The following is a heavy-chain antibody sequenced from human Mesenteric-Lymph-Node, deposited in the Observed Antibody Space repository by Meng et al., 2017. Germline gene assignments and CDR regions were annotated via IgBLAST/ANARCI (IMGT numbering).Heavy chain of an antibody. J-gene: IGHJ6*02. Sequence: GESLKISCAASGFSFSGYGLHWVRQAPGKGLEWVAVISYDGSNKYYADSVKGRFTISRDNSKNTLYLQMNSLRAEDTAVYYCARDLDLGRYSSGWYDYYYYGMDVWGQGTTVTVSS. V-gene: IGHV3-30*19. CDR2: ISYDGSNK. D-gene: IGHD6-19*01. CDR3: ARDLDLGRYSSGWYDYYYYGMDV. CDR1: GFSFSGYG.